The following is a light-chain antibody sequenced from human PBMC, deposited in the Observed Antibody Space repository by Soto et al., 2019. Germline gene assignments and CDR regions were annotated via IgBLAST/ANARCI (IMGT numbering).Light chain of an antibody. V-gene: IGKV3-20*01. Sequence: EIGLTQSPGTLSLSPGEGATLSCRASQSVSSNNLAWYQQKPGRAPRLLIYGAFNRASDIPHRFSGSGSGTDFTLTISRLEPEDFAVYYCQQFGSSPPYTFGQGTRLEIK. CDR3: QQFGSSPPYT. CDR2: GAF. J-gene: IGKJ2*01. CDR1: QSVSSNN.